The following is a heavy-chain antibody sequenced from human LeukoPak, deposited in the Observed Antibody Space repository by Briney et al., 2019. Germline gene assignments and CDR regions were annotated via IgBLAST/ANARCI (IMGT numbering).Heavy chain of an antibody. Sequence: SETLSLTCTVSGGSMSPYHWGWIRQPPGKGLEWTGYIYYSGSTNYNPSLKSRVTISVDTSKNQFSLKLGSVTAADTAIYYCARAVSGRFDYWGQGTLVTVSS. D-gene: IGHD6-19*01. CDR2: IYYSGST. CDR1: GGSMSPYH. CDR3: ARAVSGRFDY. J-gene: IGHJ4*02. V-gene: IGHV4-59*08.